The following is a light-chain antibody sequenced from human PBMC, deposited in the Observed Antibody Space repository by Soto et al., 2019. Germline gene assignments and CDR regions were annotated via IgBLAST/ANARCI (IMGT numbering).Light chain of an antibody. Sequence: DIQMTQAPSSLPASVGDRVTITCRASQTIGNYLNWYQQRPGKAPNLLISAASTLQSGVPSRFSGSGSGTDFTLTITSLQPEDFATYYCQQSYNTSRTFGQGTKVEIK. CDR2: AAS. CDR1: QTIGNY. V-gene: IGKV1-39*01. J-gene: IGKJ1*01. CDR3: QQSYNTSRT.